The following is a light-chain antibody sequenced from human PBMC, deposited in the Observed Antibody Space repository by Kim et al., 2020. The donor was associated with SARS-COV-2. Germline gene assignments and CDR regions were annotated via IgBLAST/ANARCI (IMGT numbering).Light chain of an antibody. Sequence: VSSYCTRSSGSIASKSVQWYQRRPGSAPTTLIYGDDQRPSGVPDRFSASIDTSSNSASLIISGLKTEDEADYYCQSYDNDNHGVFGGGTQLTVL. CDR3: QSYDNDNHGV. CDR2: GDD. V-gene: IGLV6-57*03. CDR1: SGSIASKS. J-gene: IGLJ3*02.